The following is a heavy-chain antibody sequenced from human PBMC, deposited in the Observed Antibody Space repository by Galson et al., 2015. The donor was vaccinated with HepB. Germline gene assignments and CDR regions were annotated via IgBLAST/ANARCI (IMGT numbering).Heavy chain of an antibody. CDR2: INPNSGGT. Sequence: SVKVSCKASGYTFTGYYMHWVRQAPGQGLEWMGRINPNSGGTNYAQKFQGRVTMTRDTSISTAYMELSRLRSDDTAVYYCARERGYSGYAEDNYWGQGTLVTVSS. CDR3: ARERGYSGYAEDNY. J-gene: IGHJ4*02. V-gene: IGHV1-2*06. CDR1: GYTFTGYY. D-gene: IGHD5-12*01.